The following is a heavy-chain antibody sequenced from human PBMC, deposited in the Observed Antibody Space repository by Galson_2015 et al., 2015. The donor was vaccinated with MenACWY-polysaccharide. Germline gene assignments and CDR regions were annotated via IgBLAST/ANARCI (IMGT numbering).Heavy chain of an antibody. J-gene: IGHJ4*02. CDR2: IGGSGSNT. D-gene: IGHD2-2*01. CDR3: ARVRYSTGKYQFDY. Sequence: LRLSCAASGSTFSNYAMSWVRQAPGKGLEWVSTIGGSGSNTHYADSVKGRFTISRDNSKNTLSLQMNSLRAEDTAVYYCARVRYSTGKYQFDYWGQGTLVAVSS. V-gene: IGHV3-23*01. CDR1: GSTFSNYA.